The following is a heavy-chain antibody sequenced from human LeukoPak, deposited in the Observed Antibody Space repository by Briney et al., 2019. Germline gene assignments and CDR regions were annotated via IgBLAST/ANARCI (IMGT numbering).Heavy chain of an antibody. Sequence: SETLSLTCAVYGGSLSGYYWSWIRQPPGKGLEWIGEINHGGSTNYNPSLKSRVTISVDTSKNQFSLNLSSVTAADTAVYYCARGGTMIRGVIPRDYWGQGTLVTVSS. CDR2: INHGGST. J-gene: IGHJ4*02. CDR3: ARGGTMIRGVIPRDY. CDR1: GGSLSGYY. V-gene: IGHV4-34*01. D-gene: IGHD3-10*01.